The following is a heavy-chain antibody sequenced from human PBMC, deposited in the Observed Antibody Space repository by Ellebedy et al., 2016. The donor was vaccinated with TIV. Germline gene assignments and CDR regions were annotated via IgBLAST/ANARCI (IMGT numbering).Heavy chain of an antibody. CDR2: INPNSGGT. CDR1: GYTFTGYY. V-gene: IGHV1-2*02. J-gene: IGHJ4*02. Sequence: ASVKVSCKASGYTFTGYYMHWVRQAPGQGLEWMGWINPNSGGTNYAQKFQGRVTMTRDTSISTAYMELSRLRSDDTAVYYCARPRVYGIGFDYWGQGTLVTVSS. CDR3: ARPRVYGIGFDY. D-gene: IGHD6-13*01.